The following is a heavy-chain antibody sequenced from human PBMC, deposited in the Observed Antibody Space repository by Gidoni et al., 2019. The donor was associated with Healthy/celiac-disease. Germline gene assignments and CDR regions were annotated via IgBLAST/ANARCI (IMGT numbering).Heavy chain of an antibody. CDR3: ARDPSIRGYYYYGMDV. CDR2: ISSSGSTI. CDR1: GFTFSSYE. V-gene: IGHV3-48*03. D-gene: IGHD6-6*01. J-gene: IGHJ6*02. Sequence: EVQLVESGGGLVQPGGSLRLSCAASGFTFSSYEMNWVRQAPGKGLEWVSYISSSGSTIYYADSVKGRFTISRDNAKNSLYLQMNSLRAEDTAVYYCARDPSIRGYYYYGMDVWGQGTTVTVSS.